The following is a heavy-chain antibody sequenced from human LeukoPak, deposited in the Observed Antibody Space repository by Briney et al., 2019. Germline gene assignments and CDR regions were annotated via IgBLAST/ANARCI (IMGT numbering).Heavy chain of an antibody. Sequence: GGSLRLSCAASAVTFSSYWMHWVRQAPGKGLVWVSRINPDGSSTNYADSVKGRFTISRDNGKNTLYLQMNSLRAEDTAVYYCATPGIRDQYDFDSWGQGTLVTVSS. D-gene: IGHD6-13*01. CDR2: INPDGSST. CDR1: AVTFSSYW. V-gene: IGHV3-74*01. CDR3: ATPGIRDQYDFDS. J-gene: IGHJ4*02.